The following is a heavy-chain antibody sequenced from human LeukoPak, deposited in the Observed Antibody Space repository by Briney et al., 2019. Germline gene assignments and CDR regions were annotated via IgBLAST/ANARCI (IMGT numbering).Heavy chain of an antibody. Sequence: ASVKVSCKASGYTFTSYGISWVRQAPGQGLEWMGWISAYNGNTNYAQKLQGRVTMTTDTSTSTAYMELRSLRSDDTAVYYCARAGKRLLLWFVGYWGQGTLVTVSS. J-gene: IGHJ4*02. D-gene: IGHD3-10*01. CDR1: GYTFTSYG. CDR3: ARAGKRLLLWFVGY. V-gene: IGHV1-18*01. CDR2: ISAYNGNT.